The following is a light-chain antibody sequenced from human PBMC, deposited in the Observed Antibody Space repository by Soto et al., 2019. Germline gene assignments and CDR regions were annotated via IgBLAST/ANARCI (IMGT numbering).Light chain of an antibody. J-gene: IGKJ1*01. CDR1: QSISTY. CDR2: AAS. Sequence: EIVLTQSPATLSLSPGDRATLSCRASQSISTYINWFQQKPGQPPRLLISAASTRVTGIPDRISGSGSGTDFSLTISSLEPEDSAVYDCQQNSNMQATFGQGTKVEIK. CDR3: QQNSNMQAT. V-gene: IGKV3-11*01.